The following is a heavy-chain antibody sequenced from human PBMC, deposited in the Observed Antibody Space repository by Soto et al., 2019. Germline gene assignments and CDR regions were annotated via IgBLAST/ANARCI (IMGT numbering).Heavy chain of an antibody. V-gene: IGHV3-30-3*01. J-gene: IGHJ6*02. CDR1: GFTFSSYV. CDR3: ARAGCDGGSCYTLVGLRYGMDV. CDR2: ISYDGNNK. D-gene: IGHD2-15*01. Sequence: QVQLVESGGGVVQPGRSLRLSCAASGFTFSSYVMHWVRQAPGKGLEWVAVISYDGNNKYYADSVKGRFTISRDNSKXTLXXQXYSLRAEDTAVYYCARAGCDGGSCYTLVGLRYGMDVWGQGTTVTVSS.